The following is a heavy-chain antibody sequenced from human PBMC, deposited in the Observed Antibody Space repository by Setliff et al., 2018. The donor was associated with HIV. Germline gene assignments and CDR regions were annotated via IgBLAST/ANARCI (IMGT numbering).Heavy chain of an antibody. Sequence: SVKVSRKASGGTFSSYAISWVRQAPGQGLEWMGGIIPILGIANYAQKFQGRVTITADKSTSTAYMELSSLRSEDTAVYYCAREPIDSSAAGADYWGQGTLVTVSS. D-gene: IGHD6-13*01. V-gene: IGHV1-69*10. CDR1: GGTFSSYA. CDR3: AREPIDSSAAGADY. J-gene: IGHJ4*02. CDR2: IIPILGIA.